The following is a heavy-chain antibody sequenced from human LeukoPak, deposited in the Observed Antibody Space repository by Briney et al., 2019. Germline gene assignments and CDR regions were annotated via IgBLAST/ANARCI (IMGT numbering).Heavy chain of an antibody. CDR1: GGSISSGDYY. CDR3: ARVGGYSYGGYYYYYYMDV. J-gene: IGHJ6*03. D-gene: IGHD5-18*01. CDR2: IYYSGST. Sequence: PSQTLSLTCTVSGGSISSGDYYWSWIRQPPGKGLEWIGYIYYSGSTYYNPSLKSRVTISVDTSKNRFSLKLSSVTAADTAVYYCARVGGYSYGGYYYYYYMDVWGKGTTVTVSS. V-gene: IGHV4-30-4*08.